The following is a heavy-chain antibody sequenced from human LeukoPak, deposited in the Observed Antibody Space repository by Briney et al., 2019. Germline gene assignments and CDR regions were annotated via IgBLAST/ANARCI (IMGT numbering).Heavy chain of an antibody. V-gene: IGHV1-2*02. D-gene: IGHD5-18*01. J-gene: IGHJ5*02. CDR1: GYTFTRYY. Sequence: ASVKVSCKASGYTFTRYYMQWVRQAPGQGLEWMGWINPNSGGTNYAQKFQGRVTMTRDTSISTAYMELSRLRSDDTAVYYCAHTAALNWFDPWGQGTLVTVSS. CDR3: AHTAALNWFDP. CDR2: INPNSGGT.